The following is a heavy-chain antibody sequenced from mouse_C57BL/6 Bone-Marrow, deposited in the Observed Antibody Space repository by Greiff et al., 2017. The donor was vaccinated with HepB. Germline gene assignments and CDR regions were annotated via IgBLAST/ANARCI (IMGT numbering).Heavy chain of an antibody. CDR1: GFNIKDDY. V-gene: IGHV14-4*01. J-gene: IGHJ4*01. D-gene: IGHD1-1*01. Sequence: EVQLQESGAELVRPGASVKLSCTASGFNIKDDYMHWVKQRPEQGLEWIGWIDPENGDTEYASKFKGKATITADTSSNTAYLQLSSLTSEDTAVYYCTTLITTVVATDYAMDYWGQGTSVTVSS. CDR2: IDPENGDT. CDR3: TTLITTVVATDYAMDY.